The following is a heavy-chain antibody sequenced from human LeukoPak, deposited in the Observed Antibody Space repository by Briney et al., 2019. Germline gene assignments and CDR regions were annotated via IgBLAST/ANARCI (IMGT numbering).Heavy chain of an antibody. CDR1: GYTFTSYG. Sequence: GASVKVSCKASGYTFTSYGISWVRQAPGQGLEWMGWISAYNGNTNYAQKLQGRVTMTTDTSTSTAYMELRSLRSHGTAVYYCAREERSGSYMDWGQETLVTVFS. D-gene: IGHD1-26*01. V-gene: IGHV1-18*01. J-gene: IGHJ4*02. CDR2: ISAYNGNT. CDR3: AREERSGSYMD.